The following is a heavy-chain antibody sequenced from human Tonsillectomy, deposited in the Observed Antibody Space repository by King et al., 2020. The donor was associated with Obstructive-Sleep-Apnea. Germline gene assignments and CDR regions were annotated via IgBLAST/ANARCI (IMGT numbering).Heavy chain of an antibody. D-gene: IGHD5-12*01. Sequence: VQLVESGAEVKKPGASVKVSCKASGYTFTSYDINWVRQATGQGLEWMGWMNPNSGNTGYGQKFQGRVTMTRNTSISTAYMELSSLRSEDTAVYYCARTVPGYSGYHTIFDYWGQGTLVTVSS. J-gene: IGHJ4*02. CDR3: ARTVPGYSGYHTIFDY. CDR1: GYTFTSYD. V-gene: IGHV1-8*01. CDR2: MNPNSGNT.